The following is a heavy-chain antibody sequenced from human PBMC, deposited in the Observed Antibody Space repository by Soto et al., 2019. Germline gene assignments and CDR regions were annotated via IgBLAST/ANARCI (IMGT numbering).Heavy chain of an antibody. J-gene: IGHJ5*02. Sequence: GASVKVSCKGAGYTFTSYVISGVRQDPGQGLEWRGWISAYNGNTNYAQKLQGRVTMTTDTSTSTAYMELWSLRSDATSVYYCAWVGSGRPGWFDPWGQGTLVTVSS. CDR1: GYTFTSYV. CDR3: AWVGSGRPGWFDP. D-gene: IGHD3-10*01. CDR2: ISAYNGNT. V-gene: IGHV1-18*04.